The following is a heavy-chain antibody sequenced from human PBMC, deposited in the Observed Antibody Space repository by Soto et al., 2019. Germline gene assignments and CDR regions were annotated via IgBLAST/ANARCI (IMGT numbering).Heavy chain of an antibody. Sequence: QVQLVESGGGVGQPGRSLRLSCAASGFTFSSYGMHWVRQAPGKGLEWVAVISYDGSNKYYADSVKGRFTISRDNSKNTLYLQMNSLRAEDTAVYYWAKGAYSSSWEIDYWGQGTLVTVSS. V-gene: IGHV3-30*18. CDR1: GFTFSSYG. CDR2: ISYDGSNK. J-gene: IGHJ4*02. CDR3: AKGAYSSSWEIDY. D-gene: IGHD6-13*01.